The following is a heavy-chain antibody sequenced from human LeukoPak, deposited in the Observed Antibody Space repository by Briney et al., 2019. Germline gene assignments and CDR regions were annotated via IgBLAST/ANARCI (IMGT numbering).Heavy chain of an antibody. D-gene: IGHD5-12*01. Sequence: PGGSLRLSCAASGFTFSSYSMNWVRQAPGKGLEWVSSISSSSSYIYYADSVKGRFTISRDNAKNSLYLQMNSLRAEDTAVYYCAREGVWWLRSSWFDPWGQGTLVTVSS. J-gene: IGHJ5*02. V-gene: IGHV3-21*01. CDR1: GFTFSSYS. CDR3: AREGVWWLRSSWFDP. CDR2: ISSSSSYI.